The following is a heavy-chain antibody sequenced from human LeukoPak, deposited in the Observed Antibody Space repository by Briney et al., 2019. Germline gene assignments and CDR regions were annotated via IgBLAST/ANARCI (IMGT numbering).Heavy chain of an antibody. D-gene: IGHD6-13*01. J-gene: IGHJ4*02. Sequence: GGSLRLSCAASGFTFSSYSMSWVRQAPGKGLEWVSAIGAGGGSTFYADSVKGRFTISRDNSKNTLYLQMNSLRAEDTAMFYCARGIAAPDNWGQETLVTVSS. CDR2: IGAGGGST. V-gene: IGHV3-23*01. CDR3: ARGIAAPDN. CDR1: GFTFSSYS.